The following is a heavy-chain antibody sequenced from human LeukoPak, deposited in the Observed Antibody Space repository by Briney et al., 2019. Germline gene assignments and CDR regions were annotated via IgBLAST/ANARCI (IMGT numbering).Heavy chain of an antibody. J-gene: IGHJ4*02. CDR3: VRVAYCGASCYYYVDS. V-gene: IGHV1-2*02. CDR2: INPKTGAT. CDR1: GYTFTDHY. Sequence: ASVKVSCKASGYTFTDHYMHWVRQAPGQGLEWMGFINPKTGATRYAQKFQGSITVTRDTSVNTAYMELSGLGPDDTAMYYCVRVAYCGASCYYYVDSWGQGTLVTVSS. D-gene: IGHD2-21*02.